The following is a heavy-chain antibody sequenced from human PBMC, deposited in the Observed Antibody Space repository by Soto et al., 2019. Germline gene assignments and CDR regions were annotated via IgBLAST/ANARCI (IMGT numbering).Heavy chain of an antibody. V-gene: IGHV5-51*01. CDR3: ARHRSHDEWSDYYYYYMDV. CDR1: GYSFTSYW. D-gene: IGHD3-3*01. CDR2: IYPGDSDT. J-gene: IGHJ6*03. Sequence: PGESLKISCKGSGYSFTSYWIGWVRQMPGKGLEWMGIIYPGDSDTRYSPSFQGQVTISADKSISTAYLQWSSLKASDTAMYYCARHRSHDEWSDYYYYYMDVWGKGTTVTVSS.